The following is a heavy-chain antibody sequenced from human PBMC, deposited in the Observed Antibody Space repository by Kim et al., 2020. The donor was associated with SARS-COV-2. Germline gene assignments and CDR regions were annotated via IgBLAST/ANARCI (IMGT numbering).Heavy chain of an antibody. V-gene: IGHV3-21*01. Sequence: YAASMKGRFTNSRDNARASLYLQMNSLRAEDTAVYYCARVLTSGWSYFDYWGQGTLVTVSS. CDR3: ARVLTSGWSYFDY. J-gene: IGHJ4*02. D-gene: IGHD6-19*01.